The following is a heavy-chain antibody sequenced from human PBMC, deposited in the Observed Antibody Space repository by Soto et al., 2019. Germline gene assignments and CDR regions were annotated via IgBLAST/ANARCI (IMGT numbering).Heavy chain of an antibody. CDR3: ARDRYQYNWNYYFDY. CDR1: GFTFSSYA. Sequence: QVQLVESGGGVVQPRRSLRLSCAASGFTFSSYAMHWVRQAPGKGLEWVAVISYDGSNKYYADSVKGRFTISRDNSKNTLYLQMNSLRAEDTAVYYCARDRYQYNWNYYFDYWGQGTLVTVSS. J-gene: IGHJ4*02. D-gene: IGHD1-7*01. CDR2: ISYDGSNK. V-gene: IGHV3-30-3*01.